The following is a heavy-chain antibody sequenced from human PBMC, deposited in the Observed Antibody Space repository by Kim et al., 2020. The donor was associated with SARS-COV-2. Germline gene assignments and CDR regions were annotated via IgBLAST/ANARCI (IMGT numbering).Heavy chain of an antibody. Sequence: GGSLRLSCAASGFTFSDYSMTWIRQAPGRGLEWISYIRSSDGTIFYADSVKGRFAVSRDSAKSSLFLQMNSLRAEDTAVYFCARGDGNGWFPYWGQGTLVTVSS. J-gene: IGHJ4*02. D-gene: IGHD6-19*01. V-gene: IGHV3-11*01. CDR1: GFTFSDYS. CDR3: ARGDGNGWFPY. CDR2: IRSSDGTI.